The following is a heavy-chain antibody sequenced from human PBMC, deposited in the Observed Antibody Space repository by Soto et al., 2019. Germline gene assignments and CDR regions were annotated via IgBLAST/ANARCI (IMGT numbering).Heavy chain of an antibody. CDR1: GGSISSYY. D-gene: IGHD5-18*01. V-gene: IGHV4-59*08. CDR2: IYYSGST. CDR3: ARLGYSYGGYYYYYMDV. Sequence: PSETLSLTCTVSGGSISSYYWSWIRQPPGKGLEWIGYIYYSGSTNYNPSLKSRVTISVDTSKNQFSLKLSSVTAADTAVYYCARLGYSYGGYYYYYMDVWGKGTTVTVSS. J-gene: IGHJ6*03.